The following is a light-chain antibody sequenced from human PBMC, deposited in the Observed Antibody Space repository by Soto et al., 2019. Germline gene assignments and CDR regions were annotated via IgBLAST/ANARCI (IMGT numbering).Light chain of an antibody. J-gene: IGKJ2*01. CDR2: GAS. CDR3: QQYNNWYT. Sequence: ETVMTQSPATLSVSPGERATLSCRASQSVDTKLAWYQHKPGQAPSLLIYGASTRATGIPARFSGSGSGTEFTLTSSILQSEDFVVYFCQQYNNWYTYGQGTKLEIK. V-gene: IGKV3-15*01. CDR1: QSVDTK.